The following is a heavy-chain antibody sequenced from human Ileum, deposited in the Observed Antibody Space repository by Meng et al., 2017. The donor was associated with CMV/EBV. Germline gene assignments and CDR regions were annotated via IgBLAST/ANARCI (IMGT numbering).Heavy chain of an antibody. V-gene: IGHV3-66*01. CDR1: GFTVSSNY. Sequence: QLGGAVGGLVQHGGSLRLSCAASGFTVSSNYMSWVRQAPGKGLEWVAVIYSGGSTYYADSVKGRFTISRDNSKNTLYLQMNSLRAEDTAVYYCASEIGYSLLYWGQGTLVTVSS. J-gene: IGHJ4*02. CDR2: IYSGGST. CDR3: ASEIGYSLLY. D-gene: IGHD5-18*01.